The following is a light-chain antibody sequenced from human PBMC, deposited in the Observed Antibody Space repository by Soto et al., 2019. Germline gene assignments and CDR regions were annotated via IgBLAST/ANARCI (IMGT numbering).Light chain of an antibody. CDR2: LNS. CDR3: GAWDDSLTGYV. J-gene: IGLJ1*01. V-gene: IGLV1-44*01. Sequence: QPVLTQPPSASGTPGQRVAISCSGGSSNIGSNSVNWYQHLPGTAPKLLIYLNSQRPSGVPDRFSGSKSGTSASLAISGLQSEDEADYYCGAWDDSLTGYVFGTGTKLTVL. CDR1: SSNIGSNS.